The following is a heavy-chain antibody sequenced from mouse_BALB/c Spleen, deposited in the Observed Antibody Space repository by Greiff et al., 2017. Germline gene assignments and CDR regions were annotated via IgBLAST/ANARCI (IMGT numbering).Heavy chain of an antibody. J-gene: IGHJ4*01. CDR1: GYTFKSYY. Sequence: QVQLQQSGPELVKPGASVRISCKASGYTFKSYYIHWVKQRPGQGLEWIGWIYPGNVNTKYNEKFKGKATLTADKSSSTAYMQLSSLTSEDSAVYFCARGGAYYGNYVGAMDYWGQGTSVTVSS. CDR3: ARGGAYYGNYVGAMDY. V-gene: IGHV1S56*01. CDR2: IYPGNVNT. D-gene: IGHD2-10*01.